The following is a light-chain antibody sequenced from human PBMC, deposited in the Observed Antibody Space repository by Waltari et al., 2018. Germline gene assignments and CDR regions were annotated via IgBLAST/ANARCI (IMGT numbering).Light chain of an antibody. CDR1: SSNIGSYY. CDR2: GNN. CDR3: AAWDDRLRGVV. J-gene: IGLJ2*01. Sequence: QSLLTQPPSASGTPGQRVTISCSGSSSNIGSYYVYWYQQLPGTAPKLLIDGNNQRPSGVPDRFSGYKSGASGSLAISGLRSEDEADYYCAAWDDRLRGVVFGGGTKLTV. V-gene: IGLV1-47*01.